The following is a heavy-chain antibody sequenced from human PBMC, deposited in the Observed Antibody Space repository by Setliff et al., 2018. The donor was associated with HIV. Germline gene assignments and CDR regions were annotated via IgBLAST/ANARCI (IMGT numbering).Heavy chain of an antibody. CDR2: INTHSGNP. V-gene: IGHV7-4-1*02. J-gene: IGHJ3*02. D-gene: IGHD3-22*01. CDR3: ARFYDSGASYSDDAFDI. CDR1: GYAFASYG. Sequence: KVSCKASGYAFASYGLNWVRQAPGQGLEWMGWINTHSGNPTYAQAFTGRFVFSLDTSVSTAYLQISSLRAEDTAVYYCARFYDSGASYSDDAFDIRGQGTMVTVSS.